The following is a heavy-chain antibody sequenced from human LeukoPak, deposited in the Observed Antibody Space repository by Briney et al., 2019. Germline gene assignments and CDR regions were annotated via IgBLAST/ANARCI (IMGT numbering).Heavy chain of an antibody. J-gene: IGHJ4*02. CDR3: AKVSWLGKLPSYHFDS. Sequence: GGSLRLSCAASGFTFSDHAMSWVRQAPGKGLEWVSAIRGTGTTTFYAASVKGRFTISRDNSKNTADLQMNSLRAEDTAVYYCAKVSWLGKLPSYHFDSWGQGTQVNVSS. CDR1: GFTFSDHA. CDR2: IRGTGTTT. V-gene: IGHV3-23*01. D-gene: IGHD6-19*01.